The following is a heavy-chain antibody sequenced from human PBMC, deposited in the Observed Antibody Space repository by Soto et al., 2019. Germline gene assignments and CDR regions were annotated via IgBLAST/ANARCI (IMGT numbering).Heavy chain of an antibody. J-gene: IGHJ4*02. CDR1: GVTFTSYA. Sequence: EVQLLESGGGLVQPGGSLRLSCAASGVTFTSYAMNWVRQVPGEGLQWVSSISKSGDSTYYADSVKGRFTTSRDNSKNTLYLQMNCLRAEDTAIYYCAKGSFGFDYWGQGTLVTVSS. CDR2: ISKSGDST. V-gene: IGHV3-23*01. D-gene: IGHD3-10*01. CDR3: AKGSFGFDY.